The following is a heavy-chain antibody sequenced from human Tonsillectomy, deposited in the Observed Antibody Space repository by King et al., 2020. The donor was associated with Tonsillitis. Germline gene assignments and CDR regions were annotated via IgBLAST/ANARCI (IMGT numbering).Heavy chain of an antibody. CDR2: ISGRGGST. CDR3: AKDGITEVAYLYFDY. J-gene: IGHJ4*02. V-gene: IGHV3-23*04. Sequence: VQLVESGGGLVQPGGSLRLSCAASGFTFSNYVMSRVRQAPGKGLEWVSAISGRGGSTYYADSVKGRFTISRDNSKSMSYLQMNSLRAEDTAVYYCAKDGITEVAYLYFDYCGQGTLATVSS. D-gene: IGHD3-10*01. CDR1: GFTFSNYV.